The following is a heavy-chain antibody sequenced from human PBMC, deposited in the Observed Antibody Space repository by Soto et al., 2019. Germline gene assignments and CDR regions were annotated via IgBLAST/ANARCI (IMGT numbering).Heavy chain of an antibody. CDR1: GDSISNDNW. J-gene: IGHJ4*02. CDR3: VRLGYLTVDS. CDR2: IYHSGGT. V-gene: IGHV4-4*02. D-gene: IGHD2-21*01. Sequence: QVQLQASGPGLVKPSGTLSLTCAVSGDSISNDNWWGWARQSPGKGLEWIGEIYHSGGTNYNPSLKSRVTVSVHESKNQFSLNLNSVTAADTAVYYCVRLGYLTVDSWGQGALVTVSS.